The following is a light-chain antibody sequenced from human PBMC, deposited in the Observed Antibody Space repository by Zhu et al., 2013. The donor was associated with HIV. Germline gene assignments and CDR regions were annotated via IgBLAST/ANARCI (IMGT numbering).Light chain of an antibody. CDR2: YDT. CDR3: QVWDSSSDVV. V-gene: IGLV3-1*01. CDR1: DLGEKF. Sequence: FYLTQPPAVSVSPGQTATITCSGADLGEKFTSWYQQKIGQSPVLVIYYDTRRPSGIPERFSGSNSGNTATLTISGTQAMDEADYYCQVWDSSSDVVFGGGTKLTVL. J-gene: IGLJ2*01.